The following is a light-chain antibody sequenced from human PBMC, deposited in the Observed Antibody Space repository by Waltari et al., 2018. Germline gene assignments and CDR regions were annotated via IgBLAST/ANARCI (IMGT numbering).Light chain of an antibody. J-gene: IGLJ3*02. V-gene: IGLV2-14*01. CDR3: SSYTSNNTRV. CDR1: SSDVGGYAY. CDR2: EVS. Sequence: QSALTQPASVSGSPGQSITISCTGTSSDVGGYAYVSWYQQHPGTAPKLMIYEVSNRPSGVSNRFSGSKSDNTASLTISGLQAEDEADYYCSSYTSNNTRVFGGGTKLTVL.